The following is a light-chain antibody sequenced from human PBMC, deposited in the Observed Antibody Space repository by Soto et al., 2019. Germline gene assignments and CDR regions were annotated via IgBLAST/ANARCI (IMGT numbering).Light chain of an antibody. J-gene: IGKJ5*01. Sequence: ETVLTQSPDTLSLSPGDRATLSCRASQTVCSHCLAWYQQKPDQAPRLLIYAISTRATGVPDRFSGTGSGTDFTLTISRLEPEDFAIYYCQCVGFGQGTRLEI. CDR1: QTVCSHC. CDR2: AIS. CDR3: QCVG. V-gene: IGKV3-20*01.